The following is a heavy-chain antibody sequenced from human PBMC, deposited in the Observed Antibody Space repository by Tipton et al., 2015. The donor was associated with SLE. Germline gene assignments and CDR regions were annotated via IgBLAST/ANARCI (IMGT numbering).Heavy chain of an antibody. D-gene: IGHD6-19*01. J-gene: IGHJ4*02. V-gene: IGHV4-38-2*02. CDR1: GFSITNGYY. Sequence: LRLSCTVSGFSITNGYYWGWIRQSPGKGLEWIGSFYHSGSTYYNPSLNSRVTISLDTSKNQFSQKLTSVTAADTAVYYCAKTVAGAAYLFDLWGQGTLVAVSS. CDR3: AKTVAGAAYLFDL. CDR2: FYHSGST.